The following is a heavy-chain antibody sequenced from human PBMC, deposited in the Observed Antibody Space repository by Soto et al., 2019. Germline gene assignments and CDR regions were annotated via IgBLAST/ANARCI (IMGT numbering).Heavy chain of an antibody. CDR2: IYYSGST. Sequence: QLQLQESGPGLVKPSETLSLTCTVSGGSISSSSYYWGWIRQPPGKGLEWIGSIYYSGSTYYNPSLKSRVTISVDTSKNQFSLKLSSVTAADTAVYYCARHLASSSWSLYYFDYWGQGTLVTVSS. J-gene: IGHJ4*02. CDR1: GGSISSSSYY. CDR3: ARHLASSSWSLYYFDY. V-gene: IGHV4-39*01. D-gene: IGHD6-13*01.